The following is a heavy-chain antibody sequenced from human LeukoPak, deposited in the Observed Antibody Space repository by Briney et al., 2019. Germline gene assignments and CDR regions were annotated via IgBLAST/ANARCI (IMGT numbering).Heavy chain of an antibody. V-gene: IGHV3-11*01. CDR3: ATDDAGFDT. J-gene: IGHJ5*02. CDR2: INIGGTNT. Sequence: GGSLRLSCAASGFTFNDYYMSWIRQAPGKGLEWLSYINIGGTNTHYADSVKGRFTISRDNAKKSLHLEMNNLRAEDTAVYYCATDDAGFDTWGQGVLVTVSS. CDR1: GFTFNDYY.